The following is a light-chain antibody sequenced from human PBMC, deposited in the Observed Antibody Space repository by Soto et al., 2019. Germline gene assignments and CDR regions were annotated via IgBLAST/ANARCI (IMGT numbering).Light chain of an antibody. V-gene: IGKV3-15*01. CDR1: QTVSSN. CDR3: QQYNDLWT. CDR2: GAA. J-gene: IGKJ1*01. Sequence: IMMTHSPATLSVTTKERATLSCRASQTVSSNLAWYKQKPGQAPSLLIYGAATRATGIPARFSGSGSGTEFTLAIRSLQSEDFAVYFCQQYNDLWTFG.